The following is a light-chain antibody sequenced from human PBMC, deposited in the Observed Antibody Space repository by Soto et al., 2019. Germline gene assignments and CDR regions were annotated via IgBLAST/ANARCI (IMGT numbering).Light chain of an antibody. CDR2: AAS. CDR1: QNIYSY. Sequence: DIQMTQAPSSLSTSVGDSVTITCRASQNIYSYLNWYHQKSGKAPKLLISAASTLQDGVPSRFSGSGSGTDFTLNISSLQPAQCATYYCQHSYHRPYTFGQETKLAIK. V-gene: IGKV1-39*01. CDR3: QHSYHRPYT. J-gene: IGKJ2*01.